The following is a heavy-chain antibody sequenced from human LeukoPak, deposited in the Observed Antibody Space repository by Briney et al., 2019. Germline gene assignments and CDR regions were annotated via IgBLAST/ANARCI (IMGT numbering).Heavy chain of an antibody. CDR1: GFTFNTYW. Sequence: GGSLRLSCAASGFTFNTYWLHWVRQAPGEGLVWVSRIKSDGSTDYADSVKGRFTISRDNAKSTVSLQMNSLRPEDTAVYYYARDYYYAVDVWGQGTTVTVSS. CDR3: ARDYYYAVDV. J-gene: IGHJ6*02. V-gene: IGHV3-74*01. CDR2: IKSDGST.